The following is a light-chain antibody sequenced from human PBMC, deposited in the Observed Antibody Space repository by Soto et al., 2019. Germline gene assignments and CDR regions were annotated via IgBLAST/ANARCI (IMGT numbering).Light chain of an antibody. Sequence: DSLRPHSPDSLPVELGVRATINCKSPQSVFYSSSNKNYLVWYQQKPGQPPKVLIYWASTRESGVPDRFSGSGSGTDFTLTISSLQAEDVAVYYCQQYYSAPLTFGGGTKVDI. CDR2: WAS. CDR1: QSVFYSSSNKNY. J-gene: IGKJ4*01. CDR3: QQYYSAPLT. V-gene: IGKV4-1*01.